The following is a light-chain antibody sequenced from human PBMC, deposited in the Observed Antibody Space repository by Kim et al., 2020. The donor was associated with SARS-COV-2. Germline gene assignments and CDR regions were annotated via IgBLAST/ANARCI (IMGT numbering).Light chain of an antibody. Sequence: QSITISCTGTNSDVGAYNYVSWYQQHPGKAPKLMIYDVSRRPSGVSNRFSGSKSGNTASLTISGLQAEDEADYYCTSYTTSGTLVFGTGTKVTVL. CDR3: TSYTTSGTLV. CDR2: DVS. CDR1: NSDVGAYNY. V-gene: IGLV2-14*03. J-gene: IGLJ1*01.